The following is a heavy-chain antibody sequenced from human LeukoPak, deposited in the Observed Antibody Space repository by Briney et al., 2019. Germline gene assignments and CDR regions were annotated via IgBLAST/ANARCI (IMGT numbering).Heavy chain of an antibody. CDR1: GGSISSYY. V-gene: IGHV4-59*01. Sequence: PSGTLSLTCTVSGGSISSYYWSWIRQPPGKGLEWIGYIYYSGSTNYNPSLKSRVTISIDTSKNQFSLKLSSVTAADTAVYYCARSEGLYYFDYWGQGTLVTVSS. CDR2: IYYSGST. CDR3: ARSEGLYYFDY. J-gene: IGHJ4*02.